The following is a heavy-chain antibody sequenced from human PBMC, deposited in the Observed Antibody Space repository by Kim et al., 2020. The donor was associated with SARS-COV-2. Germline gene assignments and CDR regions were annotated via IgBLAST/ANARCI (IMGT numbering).Heavy chain of an antibody. J-gene: IGHJ3*01. V-gene: IGHV4-59*10. D-gene: IGHD3-3*02. Sequence: NPALESRVTMSVDTSKNQVSLTLSSVTAADTAMYFCARFAMFGVPFNAFDVWGQGSLVTVSS. CDR3: ARFAMFGVPFNAFDV.